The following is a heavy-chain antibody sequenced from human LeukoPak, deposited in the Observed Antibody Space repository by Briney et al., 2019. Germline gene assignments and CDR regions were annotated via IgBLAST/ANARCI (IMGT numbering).Heavy chain of an antibody. CDR1: GYTLTELS. Sequence: VASVKVSCKVSGYTLTELSMHWVRQAPGQGLEWMGGIIPIFGTANYAQKFQGRVTITADESTSTAYMELSSLRSEDTAVYYCAREASYRGVVPAASWFDPWGQGTLVTVSS. D-gene: IGHD2-2*01. CDR2: IIPIFGTA. J-gene: IGHJ5*02. CDR3: AREASYRGVVPAASWFDP. V-gene: IGHV1-69*13.